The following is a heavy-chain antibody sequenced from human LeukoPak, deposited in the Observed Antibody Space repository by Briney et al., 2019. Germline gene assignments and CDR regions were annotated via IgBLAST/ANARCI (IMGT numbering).Heavy chain of an antibody. CDR2: ISWNSGSI. CDR3: AKDTGGDYFDY. V-gene: IGHV3-9*01. Sequence: GRSLRLSCAASGFTFDDYAMHWVRQAPGKGLEWVSGISWNSGSIGYADSVKGRFTISRDNAKNSLYLQMNSLRAEDTALYYCAKDTGGDYFDYWAREPWSPSPQ. D-gene: IGHD2-8*02. J-gene: IGHJ4*02. CDR1: GFTFDDYA.